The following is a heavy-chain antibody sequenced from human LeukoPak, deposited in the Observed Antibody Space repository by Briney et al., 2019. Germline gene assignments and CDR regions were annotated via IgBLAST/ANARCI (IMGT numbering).Heavy chain of an antibody. CDR3: ATGTYYYYYMDV. J-gene: IGHJ6*03. CDR2: IIPIFGTA. Sequence: SVKVSCKASGGTFSSYAISWVRQAPGQGLEWMGGIIPIFGTANYAQKFQGRVTITADESTSTAYMELSSLRSEDTAVYYCATGTYYYYYMDVWGKGTTVTISS. CDR1: GGTFSSYA. V-gene: IGHV1-69*13.